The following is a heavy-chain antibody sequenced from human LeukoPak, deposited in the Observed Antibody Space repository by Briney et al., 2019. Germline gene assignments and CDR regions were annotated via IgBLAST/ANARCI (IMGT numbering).Heavy chain of an antibody. Sequence: SETLSLTCTVSGGSISSYYWSWIRQPPGKGLEWIGYIYYSGSTNYNPSLKSRVTISVDTSKNQFSLKLSSVTAADTAVYYCASLLLEWLSLDYWGQGTLVTVSS. J-gene: IGHJ4*02. CDR1: GGSISSYY. D-gene: IGHD3-3*01. CDR3: ASLLLEWLSLDY. CDR2: IYYSGST. V-gene: IGHV4-59*01.